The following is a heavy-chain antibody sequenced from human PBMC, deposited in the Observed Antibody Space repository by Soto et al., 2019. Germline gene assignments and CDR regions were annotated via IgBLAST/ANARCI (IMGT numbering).Heavy chain of an antibody. CDR3: AVGARCYGNENFEC. Sequence: QVQLVESGGGVVQPGRSLRLSCAASGFIFSTYGMHWVRQAPGKGLEWVAVIWYDGTNRNYADSVKGRFTISRDNSKNTLVLQISSHSAEDTAVYYCAVGARCYGNENFECWGQGTLVTVSS. J-gene: IGHJ4*02. D-gene: IGHD2-15*01. CDR2: IWYDGTNR. V-gene: IGHV3-33*01. CDR1: GFIFSTYG.